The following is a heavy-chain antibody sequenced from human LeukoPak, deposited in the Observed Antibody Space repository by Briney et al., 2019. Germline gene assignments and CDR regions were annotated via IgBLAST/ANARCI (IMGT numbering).Heavy chain of an antibody. Sequence: ASVKVSCKASGGTFSSYAISWVRQAPGQGLEWMGWMNPNSGNTGYAQKFQGRVTMTRNTSISTAYMELSSLRSEDTAVYYCARAKVGAARKYYYGSGKVGMDVWGQGTMVTVSS. CDR2: MNPNSGNT. D-gene: IGHD3-10*01. J-gene: IGHJ6*02. CDR1: GGTFSSYA. CDR3: ARAKVGAARKYYYGSGKVGMDV. V-gene: IGHV1-8*02.